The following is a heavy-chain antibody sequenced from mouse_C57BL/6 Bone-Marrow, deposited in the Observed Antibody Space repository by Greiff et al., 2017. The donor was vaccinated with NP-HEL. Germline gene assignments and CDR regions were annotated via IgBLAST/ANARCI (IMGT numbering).Heavy chain of an antibody. Sequence: VQLQQSGAELVRHGASVKLSCKASGYTFTDYYINWVKQRPGQGLEWIARIYPGSGNTYYNEKFKGKATLTAEKSSSTAYMQLSSLTSEESAVYFCASEDYYGSSYYFDYWGQGTTLTVSS. J-gene: IGHJ2*01. CDR2: IYPGSGNT. D-gene: IGHD1-1*01. V-gene: IGHV1-76*01. CDR3: ASEDYYGSSYYFDY. CDR1: GYTFTDYY.